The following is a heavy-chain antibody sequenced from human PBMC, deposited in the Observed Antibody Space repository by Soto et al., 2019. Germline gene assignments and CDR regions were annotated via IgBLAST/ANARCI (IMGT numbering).Heavy chain of an antibody. CDR2: INPNSGGT. V-gene: IGHV1-2*02. CDR3: ASVAVTGTGGIDF. D-gene: IGHD6-19*01. CDR1: GYTFSGFY. J-gene: IGHJ4*02. Sequence: GASVKVSCKASGYTFSGFYMHWVRQAPGQRLEWMGWINPNSGGTKSAEKFQGRVTMTRDTSISTAYMELSRLTSDGTAVYYCASVAVTGTGGIDFWGQGTQVTVSS.